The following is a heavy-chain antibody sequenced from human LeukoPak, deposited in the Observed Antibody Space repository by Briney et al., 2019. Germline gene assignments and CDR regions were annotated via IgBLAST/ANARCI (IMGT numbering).Heavy chain of an antibody. V-gene: IGHV1-18*04. CDR2: ISAYNGNT. D-gene: IGHD2-2*01. CDR3: ARRSPGYCSSTSCYGLDH. Sequence: ASVKVSCKASGYTFTSYGISWVRQAPGQGLEWMGWISAYNGNTNYAQKLQGRVTMTTDTSTSTAYMELRSLRSDDTAVYYCARRSPGYCSSTSCYGLDHWGQGTLVTVSS. J-gene: IGHJ4*02. CDR1: GYTFTSYG.